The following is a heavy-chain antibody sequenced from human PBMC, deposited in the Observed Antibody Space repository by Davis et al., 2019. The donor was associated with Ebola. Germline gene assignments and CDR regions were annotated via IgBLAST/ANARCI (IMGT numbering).Heavy chain of an antibody. D-gene: IGHD1/OR15-1a*01. V-gene: IGHV4-39*01. Sequence: MPSETLSLTCSVSAGSISNSNYYCGWVRQHPGKGLEWIGSIFYTGTTYFNPSLGSRVAVSVDTSKNQSSLRLNSVTAADTAVYYCAIQILGTTRVFDYWGRGTLVTVSS. CDR3: AIQILGTTRVFDY. J-gene: IGHJ4*02. CDR2: IFYTGTT. CDR1: AGSISNSNYY.